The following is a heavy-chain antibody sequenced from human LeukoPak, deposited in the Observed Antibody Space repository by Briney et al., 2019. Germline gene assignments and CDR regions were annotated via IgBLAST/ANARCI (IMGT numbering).Heavy chain of an antibody. Sequence: PGGSLRLSCSASGFTFSHYAMHWVRQAPGEGLEYLSGISSNGDSTYYPDSVKGRFTISRDNSRNAVYLQMQSLRVDDTAVYYCARERDARGYFDYWGQGTLVTVSS. CDR1: GFTFSHYA. J-gene: IGHJ4*02. D-gene: IGHD3-22*01. V-gene: IGHV3-64*04. CDR3: ARERDARGYFDY. CDR2: ISSNGDST.